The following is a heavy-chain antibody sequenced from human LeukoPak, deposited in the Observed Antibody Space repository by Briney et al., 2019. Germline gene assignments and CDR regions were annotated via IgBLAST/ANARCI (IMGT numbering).Heavy chain of an antibody. D-gene: IGHD3-10*01. V-gene: IGHV3-13*01. CDR3: ARGTAGLITVVRGVKGWYFDY. CDR1: GFTFSSYD. Sequence: GGSLRLSCAASGFTFSSYDMHWVRQATGKGLEWVSAIGTAGDTYYPGSVKGRFTISRENAKNSLYLQMNSLRAGDTAVYYCARGTAGLITVVRGVKGWYFDYWGQGTLVTVSS. J-gene: IGHJ4*02. CDR2: IGTAGDT.